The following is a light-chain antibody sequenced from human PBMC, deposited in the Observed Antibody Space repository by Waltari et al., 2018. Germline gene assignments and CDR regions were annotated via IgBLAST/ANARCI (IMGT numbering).Light chain of an antibody. CDR2: EVS. CDR3: SSYTSSSTLLYV. V-gene: IGLV2-14*01. J-gene: IGLJ1*01. CDR1: SSDVGGYNY. Sequence: QSALTQPASVSGYPGQSITISCTGTSSDVGGYNYVSWYQQHPGKAPKLMIYEVSNRPSGVSNLFSGSKSGKSASLTISGLQAEDEADYYCSSYTSSSTLLYVFGTGTKVTVL.